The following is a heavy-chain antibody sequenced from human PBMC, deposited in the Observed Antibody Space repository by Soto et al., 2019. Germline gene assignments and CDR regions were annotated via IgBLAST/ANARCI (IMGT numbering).Heavy chain of an antibody. J-gene: IGHJ4*01. CDR2: LYYGGSA. Sequence: QVQLQESGPGLVQPSQTLSLTCSVSGDSVSSGGAYWSWIRQLPGKGLGWIGCLYYGGSANYPPSLKRRLTISLDTSKNQFSLKLKSVPDADTAVYYCERIKSRYYKIISYYFDYWGRGTLVTVSS. V-gene: IGHV4-31*03. D-gene: IGHD3-10*01. CDR3: ERIKSRYYKIISYYFDY. CDR1: GDSVSSGGAY.